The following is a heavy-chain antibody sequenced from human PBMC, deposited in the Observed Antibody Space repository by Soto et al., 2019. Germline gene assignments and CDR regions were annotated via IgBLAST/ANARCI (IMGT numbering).Heavy chain of an antibody. CDR1: GYTFTGYY. V-gene: IGHV1-2*04. Sequence: ASVKVSCKASGYTFTGYYMHWVRQAPGQGLEWMGWINPNSGGTNYAQKFQGWVTMTRDTSISTAYMELSRLRSDDTAVYYCARAFLKYCRGGSRYLGGMDVWGQGTTVTVSS. J-gene: IGHJ6*02. D-gene: IGHD2-15*01. CDR3: ARAFLKYCRGGSRYLGGMDV. CDR2: INPNSGGT.